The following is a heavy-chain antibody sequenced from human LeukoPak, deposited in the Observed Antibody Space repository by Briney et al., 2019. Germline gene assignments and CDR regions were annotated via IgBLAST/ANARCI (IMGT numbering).Heavy chain of an antibody. CDR1: GGSFSGYY. CDR3: ARVYDSSGYFPYYFDY. V-gene: IGHV4-34*01. J-gene: IGHJ4*02. CDR2: INHSGST. Sequence: SETLSLTCAVYGGSFSGYYWSWIRQPPGKGLEWIGEINHSGSTNYNPSLKSRVTILVDTSKNQFSLKLSSVTAADTAVYYCARVYDSSGYFPYYFDYWGQGTLVTVSS. D-gene: IGHD3-22*01.